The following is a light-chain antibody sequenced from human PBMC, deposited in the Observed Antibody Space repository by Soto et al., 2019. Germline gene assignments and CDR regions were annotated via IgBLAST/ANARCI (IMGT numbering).Light chain of an antibody. CDR1: SSDVGGYKY. V-gene: IGLV2-14*01. Sequence: QSALTQPASVSGSPGQSITISCTGTSSDVGGYKYVSWYQQHPGKASKLMIYDVNNRPSGVSNRFSGSKSGNTASLTISGLRAEDEADYYCSSYTSSSTLVVFGGGTKLTVL. CDR3: SSYTSSSTLVV. J-gene: IGLJ2*01. CDR2: DVN.